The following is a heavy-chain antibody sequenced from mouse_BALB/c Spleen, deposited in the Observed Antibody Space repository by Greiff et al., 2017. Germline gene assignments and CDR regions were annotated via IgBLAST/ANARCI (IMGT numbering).Heavy chain of an antibody. Sequence: EVKLVESGGGLVQPGGSLKLSCAASGFTFSSYTMSWVRQTPEKRLEWVAYISNGGGSTYYPDTVKGRFTISRDNAKNTLYLQMSSLKSEDTAMYYCARQETTAHYYAMDYWGQGTSVTVSS. J-gene: IGHJ4*01. D-gene: IGHD1-2*01. CDR2: ISNGGGST. CDR1: GFTFSSYT. CDR3: ARQETTAHYYAMDY. V-gene: IGHV5-12-2*01.